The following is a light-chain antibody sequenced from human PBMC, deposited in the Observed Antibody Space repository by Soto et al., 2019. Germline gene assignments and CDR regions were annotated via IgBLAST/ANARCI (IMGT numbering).Light chain of an antibody. CDR3: QEYNSYPVS. CDR2: DAS. V-gene: IGKV1-5*01. CDR1: QSIGTW. J-gene: IGKJ5*01. Sequence: DIQVTQSPATLSAFVGDRVTISCRARQSIGTWLAWYQQKPGKAPKLLIYDASTLESGVPSRFSGSGSGTEFNLTIRHPQPEDVANYYCQEYNSYPVSFGQGTRL.